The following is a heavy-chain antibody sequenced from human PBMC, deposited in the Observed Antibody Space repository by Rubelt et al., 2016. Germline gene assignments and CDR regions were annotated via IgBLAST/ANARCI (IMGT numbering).Heavy chain of an antibody. CDR1: GYSFTSYW. J-gene: IGHJ5*02. Sequence: EVQLVQSGAEVKKPGESLRISCKGSGYSFTSYWISWVRQMPGKGLEWMGRIDPSDSYTNYSPSFQGHVTISAGKSISTAYLQWSSLKASDTAMYYCARHAGDGGNSEDWFDPWGQGTLVTVSS. D-gene: IGHD4-23*01. CDR2: IDPSDSYT. V-gene: IGHV5-10-1*01. CDR3: ARHAGDGGNSEDWFDP.